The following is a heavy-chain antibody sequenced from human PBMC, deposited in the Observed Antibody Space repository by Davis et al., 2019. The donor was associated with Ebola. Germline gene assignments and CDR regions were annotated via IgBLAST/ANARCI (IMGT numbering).Heavy chain of an antibody. CDR3: ARLYSSLYYYYYGMDV. J-gene: IGHJ6*02. CDR1: GGSISSSGYY. Sequence: MPSETLSLTCTVSGGSISSSGYYWSWIRQPPGKGLEWIGEINHSGSTNYNPSLKSRVTISVDTSKNQFSLKLSSVTAADTAVYYCARLYSSLYYYYYGMDVWGQGTTVTVSS. V-gene: IGHV4-39*07. D-gene: IGHD6-19*01. CDR2: INHSGST.